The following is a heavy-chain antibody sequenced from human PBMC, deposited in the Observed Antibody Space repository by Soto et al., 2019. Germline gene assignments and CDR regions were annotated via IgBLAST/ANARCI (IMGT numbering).Heavy chain of an antibody. CDR2: ISYDGSNS. J-gene: IGHJ6*02. CDR1: ASTFSNYI. V-gene: IGHV3-30*04. D-gene: IGHD2-15*01. Sequence: QLQLVESGGGVVQPGRSLRLSCAASASTFSNYIMHLVRKAPGKGLEWVAFISYDGSNSNYADFVEGRFTISRDNPKNMLYLQVSSLRPDDTAVYYCAGGDNYYALGVWGQGTTVTVSS. CDR3: AGGDNYYALGV.